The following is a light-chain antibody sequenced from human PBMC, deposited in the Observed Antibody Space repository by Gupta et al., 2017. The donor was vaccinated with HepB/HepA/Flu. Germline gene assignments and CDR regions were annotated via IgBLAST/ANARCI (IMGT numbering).Light chain of an antibody. V-gene: IGLV1-44*01. CDR3: ASWDDRLNGWL. J-gene: IGLJ3*02. CDR1: NSNIGSNI. Sequence: QSVLTQPPSASGTPGQRVTISFSGSNSNIGSNIVSWYQQLPGTAPKLLNYANNQRPSGVPDRFSGSKSGTSASLAISGLQSEDEAHYFCASWDDRLNGWLFGGGTKLTVL. CDR2: ANN.